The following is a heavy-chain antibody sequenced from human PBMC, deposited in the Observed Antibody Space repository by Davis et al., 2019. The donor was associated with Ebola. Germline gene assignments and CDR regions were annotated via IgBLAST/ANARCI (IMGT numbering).Heavy chain of an antibody. CDR2: ITPYSGNT. Sequence: ASVKVSCKASGYTFIAYSIGWVRQAPGQGLEWMGWITPYSGNTKYGQKFQDRVTMTTDTSANTAYMDLGNLRSDDTAVYYCARLSGSSSGPIEGGIFGYEYYYYGMDVWGQGTTVTVSS. J-gene: IGHJ6*02. CDR1: GYTFIAYS. D-gene: IGHD3-10*01. V-gene: IGHV1-18*04. CDR3: ARLSGSSSGPIEGGIFGYEYYYYGMDV.